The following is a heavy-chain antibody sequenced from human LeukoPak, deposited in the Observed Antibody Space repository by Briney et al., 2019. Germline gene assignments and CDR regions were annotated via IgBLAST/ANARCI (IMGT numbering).Heavy chain of an antibody. D-gene: IGHD1-26*01. CDR2: IYCSGST. V-gene: IGHV4-59*08. J-gene: IGHJ4*02. CDR1: GGSISSYY. Sequence: SETLSLTCTVSGGSISSYYWSWIRQPPGKGLEWIGYIYCSGSTNYNPSLKSRVTISVDTSKNQFSLKLSSVTAADTAVYYCARRYSGSYLEGNYFDYWGQGTLVTVSS. CDR3: ARRYSGSYLEGNYFDY.